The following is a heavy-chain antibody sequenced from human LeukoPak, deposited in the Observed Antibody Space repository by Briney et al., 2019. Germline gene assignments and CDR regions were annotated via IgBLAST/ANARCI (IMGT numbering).Heavy chain of an antibody. CDR3: ASPTPGIAAAGRWYYFDY. Sequence: SVKVSCKAFGGTFSSYAISWVRQAPGQGLEWMGRIIPIPGIANYAQKFQGRVTITADKSTSTAYMELSSLRSEDTAVYYCASPTPGIAAAGRWYYFDYWGQGTLVTVSS. D-gene: IGHD6-13*01. J-gene: IGHJ4*02. CDR2: IIPIPGIA. V-gene: IGHV1-69*04. CDR1: GGTFSSYA.